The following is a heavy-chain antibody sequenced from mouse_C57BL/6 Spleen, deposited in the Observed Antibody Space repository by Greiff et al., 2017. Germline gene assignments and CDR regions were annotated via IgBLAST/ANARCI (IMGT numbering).Heavy chain of an antibody. D-gene: IGHD6-1*01. Sequence: QVQLQQSGPELVKPGASVKISCKASGYAFSSSWMNWVKQRPGKGLEWIGRIYPGDGDTNYNGKFKGNATLTADKSSSTAYMQLSSLTSEDSAVYFCASPLGEGYFDVWGTGTTVTVSS. V-gene: IGHV1-82*01. CDR2: IYPGDGDT. CDR3: ASPLGEGYFDV. CDR1: GYAFSSSW. J-gene: IGHJ1*03.